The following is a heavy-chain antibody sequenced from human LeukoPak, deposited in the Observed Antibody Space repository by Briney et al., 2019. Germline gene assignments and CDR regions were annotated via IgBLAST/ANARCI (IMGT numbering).Heavy chain of an antibody. Sequence: PGGSLRLSCAASGFTFSSYAMHWVRQAPDKGLEWVAVISYDGSNKYYADSVKGRFTISRDNSKNTLYLQMNSLRAEDTAVYYCARDGAVAGSTCFDYWGQGTLVTVSS. CDR1: GFTFSSYA. D-gene: IGHD6-19*01. V-gene: IGHV3-30*04. CDR2: ISYDGSNK. CDR3: ARDGAVAGSTCFDY. J-gene: IGHJ4*02.